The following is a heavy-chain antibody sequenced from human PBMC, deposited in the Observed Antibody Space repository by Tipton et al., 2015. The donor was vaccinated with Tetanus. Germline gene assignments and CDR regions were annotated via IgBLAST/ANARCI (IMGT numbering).Heavy chain of an antibody. D-gene: IGHD1-26*01. CDR2: IQRGGST. CDR1: GDYLSDYY. V-gene: IGHV4-34*01. CDR3: ARGLPREPFYFDY. J-gene: IGHJ4*02. Sequence: GLVKPSETLSLTCGVFGDYLSDYYWTWVRQPPGKGLEWIGEIQRGGSTNYNPSLKSRVSMSLDTSKNQISLKLSSVTAADTAVYYCARGLPREPFYFDYWGQGKQVIVSS.